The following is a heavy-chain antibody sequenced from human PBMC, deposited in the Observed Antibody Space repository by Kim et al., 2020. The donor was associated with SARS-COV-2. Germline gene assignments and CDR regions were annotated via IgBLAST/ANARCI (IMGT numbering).Heavy chain of an antibody. D-gene: IGHD4-17*01. V-gene: IGHV4-59*08. J-gene: IGHJ2*01. Sequence: NPSPQGRVTISVNTSTNQFSLKLSSVTAAATAVYYCARRTTVTTYWYFDLWGRGTLVTVSS. CDR3: ARRTTVTTYWYFDL.